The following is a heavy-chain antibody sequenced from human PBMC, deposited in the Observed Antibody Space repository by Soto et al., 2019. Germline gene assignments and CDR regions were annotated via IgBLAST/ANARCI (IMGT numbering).Heavy chain of an antibody. Sequence: QVQLVQSGAEVKKPGASVKVSCKASGYTFTRYDINWVRQATGQGLEWMGWMNPNSGNTGYAQKFQGRVTMTRNTSRSTAYMALSRLRSEDTAVYYCARCCVRPHGGSVRFLEWFDWFDPVGQATVVTVCS. CDR1: GYTFTRYD. V-gene: IGHV1-8*01. CDR2: MNPNSGNT. CDR3: ARCCVRPHGGSVRFLEWFDWFDP. D-gene: IGHD3-3*01. J-gene: IGHJ5*02.